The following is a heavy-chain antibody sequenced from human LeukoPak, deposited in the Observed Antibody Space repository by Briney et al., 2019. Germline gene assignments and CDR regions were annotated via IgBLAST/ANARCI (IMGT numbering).Heavy chain of an antibody. D-gene: IGHD2-15*01. CDR2: INHSGST. J-gene: IGHJ5*02. V-gene: IGHV4-31*03. Sequence: SQTLSLTCTVSGGSISSGGYYWSWIRQHPGKGLEWIGEINHSGSTNYNPSLKSRVTISVDTSKNQFSLKLSSVTAADTAVYYCARGRRYCSGGSCPVNWFDLWGQGTLVTVSS. CDR1: GGSISSGGYY. CDR3: ARGRRYCSGGSCPVNWFDL.